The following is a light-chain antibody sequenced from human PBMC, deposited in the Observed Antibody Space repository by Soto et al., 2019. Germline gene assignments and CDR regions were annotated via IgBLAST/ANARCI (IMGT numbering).Light chain of an antibody. CDR3: QQYNNWPRGT. V-gene: IGKV3-15*01. CDR1: QSVSSN. CDR2: GAS. Sequence: EIVMTQSPATLSVSPGERVTLSCRASQSVSSNLAWYQHKPDQAPRLLIYGASTRATGIPARFSGSGSGTEFTLTISSLQSEDFAVYYCQQYNNWPRGTFGQGTKVDIK. J-gene: IGKJ1*01.